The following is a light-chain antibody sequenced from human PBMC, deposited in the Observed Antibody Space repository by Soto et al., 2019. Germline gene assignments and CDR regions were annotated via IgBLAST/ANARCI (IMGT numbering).Light chain of an antibody. CDR2: AAS. CDR1: QDISSY. J-gene: IGKJ4*01. CDR3: QHLNTYPLT. Sequence: DIQLTQSPSFLSASVGDRVTITCRASQDISSYLAWYQQKPGKAPKLLIYAASTLQSGVPPRFSGSGSGTEFTLTISSLQPEDFATYYCQHLNTYPLTFGGGTKVEIK. V-gene: IGKV1-9*01.